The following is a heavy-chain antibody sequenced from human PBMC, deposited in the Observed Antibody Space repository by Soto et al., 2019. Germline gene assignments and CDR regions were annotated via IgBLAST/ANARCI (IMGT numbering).Heavy chain of an antibody. V-gene: IGHV3-48*02. D-gene: IGHD2-21*02. Sequence: EVQLVESGGNLVQPGGSLRLSCAASGFTFKNYNMTWVRQAPGKGLEWVSSITNTSDTIYYADSVKGRFTISRDNAKNSVTLQTSSLREEDSAIYYCARVRLTYGAFDIWGQLTMVTVSS. CDR3: ARVRLTYGAFDI. J-gene: IGHJ3*02. CDR1: GFTFKNYN. CDR2: ITNTSDTI.